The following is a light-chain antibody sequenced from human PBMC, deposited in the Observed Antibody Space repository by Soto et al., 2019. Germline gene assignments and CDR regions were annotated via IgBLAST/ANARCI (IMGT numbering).Light chain of an antibody. CDR1: QSVSSY. J-gene: IGKJ2*01. Sequence: EIVLTQSPATLSLSPGERATLSCRASQSVSSYLAWYQQKPGQAPRLLIYDASNRATGIPARFSGSGSGTDFTLTISSLEPEDFAVYYCQLRTNWYTFSQGTKLEI. CDR2: DAS. CDR3: QLRTNWYT. V-gene: IGKV3-11*01.